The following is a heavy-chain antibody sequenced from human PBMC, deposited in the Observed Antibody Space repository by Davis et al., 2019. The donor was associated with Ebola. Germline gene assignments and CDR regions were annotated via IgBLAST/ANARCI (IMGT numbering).Heavy chain of an antibody. Sequence: GGSLRLSCAASGFSFSDYGMHWIRQAPGKGLEWVAVILYDGSDAYYADSVKGRFTISRDNSKNTLYLQMYSLRAEDTAVYYCAKDQKYYDFWSGGYASYYDMDVWGQGTTVTVSS. V-gene: IGHV3-30*18. D-gene: IGHD3-3*01. CDR3: AKDQKYYDFWSGGYASYYDMDV. J-gene: IGHJ6*02. CDR1: GFSFSDYG. CDR2: ILYDGSDA.